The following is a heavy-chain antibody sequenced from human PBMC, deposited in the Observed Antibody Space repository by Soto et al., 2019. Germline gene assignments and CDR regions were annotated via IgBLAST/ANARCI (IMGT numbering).Heavy chain of an antibody. D-gene: IGHD6-13*01. CDR2: INHSGST. CDR1: DGSMNSDSSY. CDR3: ARDSSSWYSYSGST. Sequence: PSETLSLTCRVSDGSMNSDSSYWGWIRQPPGKGLEWIGVINHSGSTYHNLSLKGRVTMSVDASRNQFSLKLTSMTAEDTAVYYCARDSSSWYSYSGSTWGQGTLVTVSS. V-gene: IGHV4-39*02. J-gene: IGHJ5*02.